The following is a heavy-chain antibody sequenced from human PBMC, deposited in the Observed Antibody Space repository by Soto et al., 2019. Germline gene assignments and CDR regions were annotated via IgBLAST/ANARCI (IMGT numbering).Heavy chain of an antibody. D-gene: IGHD6-6*01. CDR1: GFSLSTSGVD. J-gene: IGHJ4*02. CDR3: AHRRPHSNSPEYFFDY. CDR2: IYWDDDK. V-gene: IGHV2-5*02. Sequence: QITLKESGPTLVKPTQTLTLTCTFSGFSLSTSGVDVGWIRQPPGKALEWLALIYWDDDKRYSPSLKSRLTIPKDTSKNQVVLTMTNMDPLDTATYYSAHRRPHSNSPEYFFDYWGQGTLVTVSS.